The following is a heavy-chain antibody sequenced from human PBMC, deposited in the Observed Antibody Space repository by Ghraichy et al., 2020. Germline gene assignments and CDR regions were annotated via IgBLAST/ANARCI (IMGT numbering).Heavy chain of an antibody. D-gene: IGHD6-19*01. CDR1: GASISSYC. Sequence: SETLSLTCTVSGASISSYCWTWIRQSPGKGLEWIGYICYSGSSNYNPSLRSRVTTSMDASKNQFSLKLSSVTAADTAVYYCWRRLYNSGWNEPGRYNYYGMDVWGQGTTVTVTS. V-gene: IGHV4-59*08. J-gene: IGHJ6*02. CDR3: WRRLYNSGWNEPGRYNYYGMDV. CDR2: ICYSGSS.